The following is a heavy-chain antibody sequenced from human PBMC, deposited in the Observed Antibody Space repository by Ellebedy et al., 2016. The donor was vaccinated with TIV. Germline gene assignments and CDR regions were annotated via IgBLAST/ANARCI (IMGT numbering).Heavy chain of an antibody. Sequence: AASVKVFCKASGYTFTSYYMHWVRQAPGQGLEWMGIINPSGGSTSYAQKFQGRVTMTRDTSTSAVYMELSSLRSEDTAVYYCARDPDYSNREYYFDYWGQGTLVTVSS. J-gene: IGHJ4*02. D-gene: IGHD4-11*01. CDR1: GYTFTSYY. CDR2: INPSGGST. CDR3: ARDPDYSNREYYFDY. V-gene: IGHV1-46*01.